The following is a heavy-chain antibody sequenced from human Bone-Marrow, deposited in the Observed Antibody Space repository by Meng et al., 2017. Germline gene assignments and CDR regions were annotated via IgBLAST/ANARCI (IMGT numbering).Heavy chain of an antibody. CDR3: ARVLEWELRLNAFDI. J-gene: IGHJ3*02. V-gene: IGHV3-20*04. CDR1: GFTFDDYG. D-gene: IGHD1-26*01. CDR2: INWNGGST. Sequence: GESLKISCAASGFTFDDYGMSWVRQAPGKGLEWVSGINWNGGSTGYADSVKGRFTISRDNSKNTLYLQMNSLRAEDTAVYYCARVLEWELRLNAFDIWGQGTMVTVSS.